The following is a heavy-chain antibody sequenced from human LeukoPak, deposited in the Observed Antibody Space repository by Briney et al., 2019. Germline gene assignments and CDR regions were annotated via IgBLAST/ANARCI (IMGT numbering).Heavy chain of an antibody. J-gene: IGHJ4*02. CDR3: ARDVDGLIDY. CDR2: INHSGST. V-gene: IGHV4-34*01. CDR1: GGSFSGYY. D-gene: IGHD3-16*01. Sequence: KASETPFLTFAVYGGSFSGYYLSWVRQPPRKGLEWIGEINHSGSTNYNPSLKSRVTISLDTSKIQFSLKLSSVTAADTALYYCARDVDGLIDYWGQGTLVTVSS.